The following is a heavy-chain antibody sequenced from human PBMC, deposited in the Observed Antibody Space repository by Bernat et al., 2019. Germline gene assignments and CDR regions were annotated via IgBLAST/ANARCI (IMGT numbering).Heavy chain of an antibody. CDR1: GFIVSSNY. Sequence: EVQLVETGGGLIQPGGSLRLSCAASGFIVSSNYMSWVRQAPGKGLEWVSVIYSGGSTYYADSVKGRFTISRDNAKNSLYLQMNTLRAEDTAVYYCATSGAAAKFDYWGQGILVTVSS. CDR2: IYSGGST. J-gene: IGHJ4*02. V-gene: IGHV3-53*02. CDR3: ATSGAAAKFDY. D-gene: IGHD6-13*01.